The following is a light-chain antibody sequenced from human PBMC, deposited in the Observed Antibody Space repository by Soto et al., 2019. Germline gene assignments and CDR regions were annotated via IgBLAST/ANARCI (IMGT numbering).Light chain of an antibody. CDR1: QGISSY. CDR2: AAS. CDR3: QQYYSYPWT. V-gene: IGKV1-8*01. J-gene: IGKJ1*01. Sequence: AIRMTQSPSSLSASTGDRVTITCRASQGISSYLAWYQHKPGKAPKLLIYAASTLQSGVPSRFSGSGSGTDFTLTIRCLQSEDFATYYCQQYYSYPWTFGQGTTVEIK.